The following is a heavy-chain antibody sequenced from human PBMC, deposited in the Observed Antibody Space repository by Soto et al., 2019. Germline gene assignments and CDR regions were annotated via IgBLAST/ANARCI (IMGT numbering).Heavy chain of an antibody. V-gene: IGHV3-23*01. CDR1: GLNFSSYA. CDR2: ISGSGDST. Sequence: GGSLRLSCAASGLNFSSYAMSWVRQAPGKGLEWVSGISGSGDSTYYADSVKGRFTISRDNSKNTLYLQMNSLRAEDTAVYYYAKGVPGIAVAGTGYFQHWGQGTLVTVSS. D-gene: IGHD6-19*01. CDR3: AKGVPGIAVAGTGYFQH. J-gene: IGHJ1*01.